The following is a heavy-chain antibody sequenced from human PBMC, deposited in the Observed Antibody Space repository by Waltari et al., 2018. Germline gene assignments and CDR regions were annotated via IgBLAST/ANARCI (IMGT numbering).Heavy chain of an antibody. D-gene: IGHD6-13*01. J-gene: IGHJ4*02. CDR2: ISSSSTI. Sequence: EVQLVESGGGLVQPGGSLRLSCAASGFTFSSYSMNWVRQAPGKGLEWVSYISSSSTIYYADSVKGRFTISRDNAKNSLYLQMNSLRAEDTAVYYCASSMGSTGSFDYWGQGTLVTVSS. CDR1: GFTFSSYS. CDR3: ASSMGSTGSFDY. V-gene: IGHV3-48*04.